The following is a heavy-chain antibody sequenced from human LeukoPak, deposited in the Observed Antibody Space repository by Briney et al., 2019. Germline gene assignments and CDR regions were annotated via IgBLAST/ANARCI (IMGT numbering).Heavy chain of an antibody. CDR3: ARESFGVVIAVYDGMDV. V-gene: IGHV3-23*01. Sequence: PGGSLRLSCAASGFTFSSYAMSWVRQAPGKGLEWVSTISSSGGSTYYADSVKGRFTISRDNSKNTLYLQMNSLRAEDTAVYYCARESFGVVIAVYDGMDVWGQGTTVTVSS. CDR2: ISSSGGST. CDR1: GFTFSSYA. J-gene: IGHJ6*02. D-gene: IGHD3-3*01.